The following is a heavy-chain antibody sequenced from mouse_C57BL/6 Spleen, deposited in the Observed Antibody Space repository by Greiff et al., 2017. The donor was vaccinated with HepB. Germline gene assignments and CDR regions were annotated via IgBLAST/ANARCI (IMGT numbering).Heavy chain of an antibody. Sequence: DVMLVESGGDLVKPGGSLKLSCAASGFTFSSYGMSWVRQTPDKRLEWVATISSGGSYTYYPDSVKGRFTISRDNAKNTLYRQMSSLKSEDTAMYYCSRPPSPTDYFDYWGQGTTLTVSS. CDR3: SRPPSPTDYFDY. CDR2: ISSGGSYT. J-gene: IGHJ2*01. V-gene: IGHV5-6*02. CDR1: GFTFSSYG.